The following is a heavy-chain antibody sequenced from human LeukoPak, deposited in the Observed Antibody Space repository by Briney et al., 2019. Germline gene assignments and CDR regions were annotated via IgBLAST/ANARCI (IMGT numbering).Heavy chain of an antibody. V-gene: IGHV4-59*01. CDR2: IYYSGST. CDR1: GGSISSYY. J-gene: IGHJ4*02. CDR3: ARGLPDFDWLPTYYFDY. D-gene: IGHD3-9*01. Sequence: SETLSLTCTVSGGSISSYYWSWIRQPPGKGLEWIGYIYYSGSTNYNPSLKSRVTISVDTSKNQFSLKLSSVTAADTAVYYCARGLPDFDWLPTYYFDYWGQGTLVTVSS.